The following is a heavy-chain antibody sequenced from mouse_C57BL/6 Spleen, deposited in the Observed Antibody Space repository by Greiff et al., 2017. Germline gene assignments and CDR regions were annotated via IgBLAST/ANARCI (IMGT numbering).Heavy chain of an antibody. V-gene: IGHV5-17*01. CDR1: GFTFSDYG. J-gene: IGHJ3*01. CDR2: ISSGSSTI. CDR3: ARVFPPFAY. Sequence: EVKLVESGGGLVKPGGSLKLSCAASGFTFSDYGMHWVRQAPEKGLEWVAYISSGSSTIYYADTVKGRFTISRDNAKNTLFLQMTSLRSEDTAMYYCARVFPPFAYWGQGTLVTVSA.